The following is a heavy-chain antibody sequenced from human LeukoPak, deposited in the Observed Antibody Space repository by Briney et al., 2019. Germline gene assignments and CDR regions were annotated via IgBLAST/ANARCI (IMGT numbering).Heavy chain of an antibody. CDR2: MNPNSGNT. D-gene: IGHD3-10*01. CDR1: GYTFISYD. V-gene: IGHV1-8*01. J-gene: IGHJ4*02. Sequence: ASVKVSCKASGYTFISYDINWVRQATGQGLEWMGWMNPNSGNTGYAHKFQGRVNMTRNTSISTAYMGLSRLRSEDTAVYYCARKFLGSRGYYFDYWGQGTLVTVSS. CDR3: ARKFLGSRGYYFDY.